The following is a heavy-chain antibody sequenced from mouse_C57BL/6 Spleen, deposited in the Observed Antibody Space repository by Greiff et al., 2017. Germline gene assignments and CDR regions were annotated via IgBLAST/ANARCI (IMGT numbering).Heavy chain of an antibody. V-gene: IGHV1-82*01. D-gene: IGHD4-1*01. CDR1: GYAFSSSW. Sequence: VQLQQSGPELVKPGASVKISCKASGYAFSSSWMNWVKQRPGKGLEWIGRIYPGDGDTNYNGKFKGKATLTADKSSSTAYMQLSSLTSEDSAVYFCARPGTGAMDYWGQGTSVTVSS. CDR2: IYPGDGDT. CDR3: ARPGTGAMDY. J-gene: IGHJ4*01.